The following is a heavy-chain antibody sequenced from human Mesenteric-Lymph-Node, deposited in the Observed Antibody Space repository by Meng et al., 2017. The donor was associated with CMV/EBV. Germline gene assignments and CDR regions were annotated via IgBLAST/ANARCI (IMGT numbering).Heavy chain of an antibody. J-gene: IGHJ6*02. CDR3: AREYYDFWSGCLDV. D-gene: IGHD3-3*01. Sequence: GESLKISCAASGFTFSSYAMSWVRQAPGKGLEWVSVIYSGGSTYYADSVKGRFTISRDNSKNTLDLQMNSLRAEDTAVYYCAREYYDFWSGCLDVWGQGTTVTVSS. V-gene: IGHV3-53*01. CDR1: GFTFSSYA. CDR2: IYSGGST.